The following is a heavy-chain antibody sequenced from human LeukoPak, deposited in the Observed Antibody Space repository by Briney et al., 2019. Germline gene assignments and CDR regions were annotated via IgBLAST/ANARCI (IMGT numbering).Heavy chain of an antibody. CDR3: ATDCSGNRCYSL. CDR2: ISGDGRST. D-gene: IGHD2-2*01. J-gene: IGHJ4*02. Sequence: GGSLRLSCAVSGFSFSEYAMNWVRQAPGKGLEWVSFISGDGRSTYYADSVKGRFTISRDNSRNSLYLQMNSLRLGDTALYYCATDCSGNRCYSLWGPGTLVTVSS. CDR1: GFSFSEYA. V-gene: IGHV3-43*02.